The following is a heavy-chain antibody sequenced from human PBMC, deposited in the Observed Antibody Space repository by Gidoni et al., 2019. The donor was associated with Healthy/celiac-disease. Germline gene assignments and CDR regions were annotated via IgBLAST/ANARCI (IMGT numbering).Heavy chain of an antibody. CDR1: GGSFSGYY. D-gene: IGHD4-17*01. Sequence: QVPLQQWGAGLLKPSEALSPTCAVYGGSFSGYYWIEIRQPPGKWLEWIGEINHSGSTNYNPSLKRRVTISVDTSKNQVSLKLSSVTAADTAVYYCARGGTLRWFPGGYWGQGTLVTVSS. V-gene: IGHV4-34*01. J-gene: IGHJ4*02. CDR2: INHSGST. CDR3: ARGGTLRWFPGGY.